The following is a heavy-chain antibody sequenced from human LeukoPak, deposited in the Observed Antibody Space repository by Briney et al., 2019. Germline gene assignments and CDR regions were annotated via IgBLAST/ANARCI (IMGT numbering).Heavy chain of an antibody. CDR1: GYSISSGYY. D-gene: IGHD3-10*01. J-gene: IGHJ6*03. CDR2: IYYSGST. Sequence: SETLSLTCTVSGYSISSGYYWGWIRQPPGKGLEWIGSIYYSGSTYYNPSLKSRVTISVDTSKNQFSLRLSSVTAADTAVYYCARGLVTMVRGVIIGNYYYMDVWGKGTTVTISS. CDR3: ARGLVTMVRGVIIGNYYYMDV. V-gene: IGHV4-38-2*02.